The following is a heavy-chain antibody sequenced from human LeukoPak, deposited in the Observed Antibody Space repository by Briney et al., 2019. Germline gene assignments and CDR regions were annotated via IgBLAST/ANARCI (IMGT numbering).Heavy chain of an antibody. Sequence: SETLSLTCAVYGGSFSGYYWSWIRQPPGKGLEWIGEINHSGSTNYNPSLKSRVTISVDTSKNQFSLKLSSVTAADTAVYYCARGGRWLQFRWFDPWGQGTLVTVSS. V-gene: IGHV4-34*01. D-gene: IGHD5-24*01. J-gene: IGHJ5*02. CDR3: ARGGRWLQFRWFDP. CDR2: INHSGST. CDR1: GGSFSGYY.